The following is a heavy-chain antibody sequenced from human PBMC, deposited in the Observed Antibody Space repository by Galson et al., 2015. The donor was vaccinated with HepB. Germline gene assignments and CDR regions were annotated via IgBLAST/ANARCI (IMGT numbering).Heavy chain of an antibody. CDR1: GYTFTSYG. D-gene: IGHD1-1*01. CDR2: ISAYNGNT. CDR3: ARILWWNDNLNYYYGMDV. J-gene: IGHJ6*02. V-gene: IGHV1-18*01. Sequence: SVKVSCKASGYTFTSYGISWVRQAPGQGLEWMGWISAYNGNTNYAQKLQGRVTMTTDTSTSTAYMELRSLRSDDTAVYYCARILWWNDNLNYYYGMDVWGQGTTVTVSS.